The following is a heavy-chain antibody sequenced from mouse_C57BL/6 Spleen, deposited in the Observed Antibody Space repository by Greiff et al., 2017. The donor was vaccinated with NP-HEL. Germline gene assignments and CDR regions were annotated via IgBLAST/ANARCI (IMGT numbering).Heavy chain of an antibody. CDR2: ISDGGSYT. Sequence: EVMLVESGGGLVKPGGSLKLSCAASGFTFSSYAMSWVRQTPEKRLEWVATISDGGSYTYYPDNVKGRFTISRDNAKNNLYLQMSHLKSEDTAMYYGAREGERASTMIRDYFGCWGQGTTLTVAS. J-gene: IGHJ2*01. D-gene: IGHD2-4*01. CDR1: GFTFSSYA. CDR3: AREGERASTMIRDYFGC. V-gene: IGHV5-4*01.